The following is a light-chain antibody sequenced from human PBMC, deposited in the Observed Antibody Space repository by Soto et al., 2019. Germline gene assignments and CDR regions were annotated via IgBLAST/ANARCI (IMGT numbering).Light chain of an antibody. J-gene: IGKJ1*01. CDR2: AAS. CDR1: QGIFNY. V-gene: IGKV1-27*01. Sequence: DIQMTQSPSSLSASVGQRVTITCRASQGIFNYLAWYQQKPGKVPKVLIYAASTLQSGVPSRFSGSGSGTDFTLTINSLQPEDVATYFCQKYDNDPWTFGQGTKVEIK. CDR3: QKYDNDPWT.